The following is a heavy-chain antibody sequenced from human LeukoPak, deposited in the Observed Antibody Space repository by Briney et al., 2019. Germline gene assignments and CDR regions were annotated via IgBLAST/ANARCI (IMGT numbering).Heavy chain of an antibody. J-gene: IGHJ4*02. V-gene: IGHV3-23*01. D-gene: IGHD3-22*01. CDR1: GFTFSSYA. Sequence: GGSLRLSCAASGFTFSSYAMSWVRQAPGKGLEWVSAITAGGGSTYYADSMKSRFTISRDNSKDTLYLQINSLRAEDTAVYYCANYDSGTYYRRPFDCWGQGTLVTVSS. CDR3: ANYDSGTYYRRPFDC. CDR2: ITAGGGST.